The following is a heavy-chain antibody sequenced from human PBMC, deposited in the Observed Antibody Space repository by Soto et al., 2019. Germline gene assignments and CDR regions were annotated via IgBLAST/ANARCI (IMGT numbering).Heavy chain of an antibody. CDR1: GYTFTDYG. V-gene: IGHV1-18*01. D-gene: IGHD6-19*01. J-gene: IGHJ4*02. Sequence: QVQLVQSGAEVKKPGASVKVYCKASGYTFTDYGISWVRQAPGQGLEWMGWIHTYNGNTNYAQKVQGRVTMTTVSSTSTAYMELRSLRSDDTAVYYCARDAQYSSRWHPIDYWGQGTLVTVSS. CDR3: ARDAQYSSRWHPIDY. CDR2: IHTYNGNT.